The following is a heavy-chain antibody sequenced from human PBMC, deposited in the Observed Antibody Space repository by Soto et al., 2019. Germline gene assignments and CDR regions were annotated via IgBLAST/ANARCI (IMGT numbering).Heavy chain of an antibody. CDR1: GVTMGYGGFS. J-gene: IGHJ4*02. D-gene: IGHD2-15*01. CDR3: ARGGGYDSFDF. V-gene: IGHV4-30-2*06. CDR2: ISHLGTT. Sequence: PSETLSLTCRVSGVTMGYGGFSWSWIRQSPGKGLEWLGYISHLGTTYSNPSFMGRLSLSIARTSNQFSLRLSSKTAADTAAGAGARGGGYDSFDFWGRGIKVTVSS.